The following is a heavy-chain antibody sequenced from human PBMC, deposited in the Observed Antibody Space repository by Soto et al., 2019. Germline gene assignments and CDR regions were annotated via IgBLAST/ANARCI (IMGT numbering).Heavy chain of an antibody. Sequence: HPGGSLRLSCAASGFTFSSYAMHWVRQAPGKGLEWVAVISYDGSNKYYADSVKGRFTISRDNSKNTLYLQMNSLRAEDTAVYYCARDHFRQWLAFYYYYYGMDVWGQGTTVTVSS. CDR3: ARDHFRQWLAFYYYYYGMDV. CDR1: GFTFSSYA. J-gene: IGHJ6*02. CDR2: ISYDGSNK. D-gene: IGHD6-19*01. V-gene: IGHV3-30-3*01.